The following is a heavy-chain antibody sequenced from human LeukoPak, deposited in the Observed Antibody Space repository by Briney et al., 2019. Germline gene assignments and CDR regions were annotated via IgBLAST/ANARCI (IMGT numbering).Heavy chain of an antibody. CDR3: ARQGDVVVAGTIDY. D-gene: IGHD2-15*01. V-gene: IGHV4-39*01. CDR1: GGSINSNSYY. Sequence: SETLSLTCSVSGGSINSNSYYWAWIRQPPGKGLEWIGSIYYSGNTYYNPSLKSRVTISVDTSKTQFSLKLTSVTAADTAVYYCARQGDVVVAGTIDYWGQGTLVTVSS. CDR2: IYYSGNT. J-gene: IGHJ4*02.